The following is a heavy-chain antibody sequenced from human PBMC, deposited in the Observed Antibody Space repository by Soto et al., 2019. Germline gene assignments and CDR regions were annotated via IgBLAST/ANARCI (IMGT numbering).Heavy chain of an antibody. CDR2: ISSSSSYI. J-gene: IGHJ5*02. CDR1: GFTFSSYS. V-gene: IGHV3-21*01. Sequence: GGSLRLSCAASGFTFSSYSMNWVRQAPGKGLEWVSSISSSSSYIYYADSVKGRFTISRDNAKNSLYLQMNSLRAEDTAVYYWAKNLPVRSSYWFDPWGQGPLVPVSS. CDR3: AKNLPVRSSYWFDP. D-gene: IGHD6-13*01.